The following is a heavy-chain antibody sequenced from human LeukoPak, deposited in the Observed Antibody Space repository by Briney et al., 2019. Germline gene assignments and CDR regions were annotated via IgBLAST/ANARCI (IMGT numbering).Heavy chain of an antibody. Sequence: GGSLRLSCAVSGFTFTNYEMDWVLQAPGKGLEWVSYISRSSGSSIYYADSVKGRFTISRDNAKDSLYLQMNSLRAEDTAVYYCARDSSGWFYVDDCGEGSLVTVSS. V-gene: IGHV3-48*03. J-gene: IGHJ4*02. D-gene: IGHD6-19*01. CDR2: ISRSSGSSI. CDR1: GFTFTNYE. CDR3: ARDSSGWFYVDD.